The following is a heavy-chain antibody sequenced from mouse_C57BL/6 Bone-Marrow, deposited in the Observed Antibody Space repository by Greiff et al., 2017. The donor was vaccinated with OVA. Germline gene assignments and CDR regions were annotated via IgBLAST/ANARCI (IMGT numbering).Heavy chain of an antibody. CDR1: LYSFSSSL. CDR3: AREGSDDNDGDWFAY. Sequence: QVSLQEAGVELVKPGASVKISSNPSLYSFSSSLMNWVKQRPGKGLEWIGRIYPGDGDTNYNGKFKGKATLTADTSSSTTYMQLSNLTSEDSAVYVSAREGSDDNDGDWFAYWGQGTLVTVSA. J-gene: IGHJ3*01. V-gene: IGHV1-82*01. CDR2: IYPGDGDT. D-gene: IGHD2-4*01.